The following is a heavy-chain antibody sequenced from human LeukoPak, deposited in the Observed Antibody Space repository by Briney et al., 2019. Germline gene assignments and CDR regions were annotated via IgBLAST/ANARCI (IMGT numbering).Heavy chain of an antibody. Sequence: ASVKVSCKASGYTFTGYYLHWLRQAPGQGLEWMGWINPNSGGTNYAQKFQGRVTMTRDTSISTAYMELSRLRSDDTAVYYCARDLSTSSTWELDYWGQGTLVTVSS. CDR1: GYTFTGYY. V-gene: IGHV1-2*02. D-gene: IGHD2/OR15-2a*01. CDR3: ARDLSTSSTWELDY. CDR2: INPNSGGT. J-gene: IGHJ4*02.